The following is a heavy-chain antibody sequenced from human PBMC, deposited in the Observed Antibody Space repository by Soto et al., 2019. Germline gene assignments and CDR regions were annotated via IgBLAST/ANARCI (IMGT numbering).Heavy chain of an antibody. V-gene: IGHV4-30-2*01. CDR2: VHHTGST. J-gene: IGHJ4*02. D-gene: IGHD1-20*01. CDR1: GASISGGGNS. Sequence: LPLTCAVSGASISGGGNSWNWIRQPPGKGLEWIGYVHHTGSTYYTPSLKSRVTISLDRSKNQFSLKLTSVTAADTAVYYCARTDVYTSQGDYFDPWGQGALVTVSS. CDR3: ARTDVYTSQGDYFDP.